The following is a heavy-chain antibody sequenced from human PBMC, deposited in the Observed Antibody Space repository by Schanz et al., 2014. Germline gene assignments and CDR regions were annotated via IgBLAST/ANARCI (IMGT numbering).Heavy chain of an antibody. CDR3: ATCSGGTCHAKPVLDN. Sequence: QVHLVQSGAAVKEPGSSVKVSCTPSGGTFVTFFFTWVRQAPGQGPQWMGRISPLLGVANYAQEFQGRLTITADTSTSTAYMELSSLRSEDTAVYYCATCSGGTCHAKPVLDNWGQGTLVTVSS. V-gene: IGHV1-69*04. D-gene: IGHD2-15*01. CDR1: GGTFVTFF. J-gene: IGHJ4*02. CDR2: ISPLLGVA.